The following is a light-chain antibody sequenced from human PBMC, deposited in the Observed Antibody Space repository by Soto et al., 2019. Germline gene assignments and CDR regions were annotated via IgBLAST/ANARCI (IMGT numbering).Light chain of an antibody. CDR3: MQGTFWPRT. V-gene: IGKV2-30*01. J-gene: IGKJ1*01. CDR2: KVS. CDR1: QSLVYSDGNTY. Sequence: DVVMTQSPLSLPVTLGQPASISCRSSQSLVYSDGNTYLNWFQQMPGQSPRRLIYKVSNRDSGVPDRFSGSGSVTDFTLKISRVEAEDVGVYYCMQGTFWPRTFGQGTRVEIK.